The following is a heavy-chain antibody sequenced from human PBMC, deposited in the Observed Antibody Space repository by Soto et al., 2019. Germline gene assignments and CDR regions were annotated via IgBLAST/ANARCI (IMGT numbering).Heavy chain of an antibody. CDR3: SKRSGFGDA. Sequence: EVQLLESGGGLLQPGGSLRLSWVASGLDFRSNSITWASQAPGKGLEWVGGISRGGDITFYRDSVKGRFTISRDISTNTLFFQMNSLRVEDTATYFCSKRSGFGDAWCQGTLVTVSS. V-gene: IGHV3-23*01. D-gene: IGHD3-10*01. J-gene: IGHJ5*02. CDR2: ISRGGDIT. CDR1: GLDFRSNS.